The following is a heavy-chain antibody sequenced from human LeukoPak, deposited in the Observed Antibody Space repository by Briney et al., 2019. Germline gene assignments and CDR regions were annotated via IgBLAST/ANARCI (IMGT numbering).Heavy chain of an antibody. J-gene: IGHJ6*02. CDR3: ARGLRRSSGPAAICCYYYGMDV. CDR1: GYTFTSYD. V-gene: IGHV1-8*01. D-gene: IGHD2-2*01. CDR2: MNPNSGNT. Sequence: ASVKVSCKASGYTFTSYDINWGRQATGQGLEWMGWMNPNSGNTGYAQKFQGRVTMTRNTSISTAYMELSSLRSEDTAVYYCARGLRRSSGPAAICCYYYGMDVWGQGTTVTVSS.